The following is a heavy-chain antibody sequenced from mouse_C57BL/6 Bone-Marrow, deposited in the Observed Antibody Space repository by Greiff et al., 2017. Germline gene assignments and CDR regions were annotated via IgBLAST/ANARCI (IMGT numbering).Heavy chain of an antibody. D-gene: IGHD2-1*01. CDR3: ARSHYYGNYDEND. CDR2: IYTGSGNT. CDR1: GYTFTDSY. V-gene: IGHV1-76*01. Sequence: QVQLQQSGAELVRPGASVKLSCKASGYTFTDSYINWVKKRPGQGLEWIARIYTGSGNTYYHEKFKGKAKLTAEKSSRTAYMQLSSLTSEDSAVYFCARSHYYGNYDENDWGQGTTRTGAS. J-gene: IGHJ2*01.